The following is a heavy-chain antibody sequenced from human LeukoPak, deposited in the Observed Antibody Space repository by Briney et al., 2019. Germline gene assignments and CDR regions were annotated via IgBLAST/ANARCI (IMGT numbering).Heavy chain of an antibody. V-gene: IGHV3-53*01. J-gene: IGHJ4*02. CDR3: ARVGSGGNRDY. Sequence: GGSLRLSCAASGFTVSSNYMSWVRQAPGKGLEWVSVIYSGGSTYYADSVKGRFTISRDNSKNTLYLQVNSLGAEDTAVYYCARVGSGGNRDYWGQGTLVTVSS. CDR1: GFTVSSNY. D-gene: IGHD4-23*01. CDR2: IYSGGST.